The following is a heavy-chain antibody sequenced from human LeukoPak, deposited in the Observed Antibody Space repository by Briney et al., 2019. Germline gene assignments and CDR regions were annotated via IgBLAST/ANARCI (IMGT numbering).Heavy chain of an antibody. CDR1: GGSISSSSYY. V-gene: IGHV4-39*01. D-gene: IGHD3-3*01. J-gene: IGHJ4*02. Sequence: PSETLSLTCTVSGGSISSSSYYWGWIRQPPGKGREWIGSIYYSGSTYYNPSLKSRVTISVDTSKNQFSLKLSSVTAADTAVYYCASRRNFYYELDYWGQGTLVTVSS. CDR3: ASRRNFYYELDY. CDR2: IYYSGST.